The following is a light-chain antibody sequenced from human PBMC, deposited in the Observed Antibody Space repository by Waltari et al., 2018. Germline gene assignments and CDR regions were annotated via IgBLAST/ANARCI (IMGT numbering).Light chain of an antibody. CDR1: QSISRF. CDR2: DAS. V-gene: IGKV3-20*01. CDR3: QKYGSLPAT. Sequence: EITLTQSPGTLSLSPGERATLSCRASQSISRFLAWYQQKPGQAPRLLIYDASSRATGIPDRFSGSGSGTDFSLTISRLEPEDIAVYYCQKYGSLPATFGQGTKVEIK. J-gene: IGKJ1*01.